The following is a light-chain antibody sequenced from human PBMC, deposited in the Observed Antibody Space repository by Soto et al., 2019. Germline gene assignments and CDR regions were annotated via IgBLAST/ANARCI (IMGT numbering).Light chain of an antibody. CDR1: QYLSTSY. J-gene: IGKJ2*01. CDR2: GTS. Sequence: EIVLTQSPAALSLSLGERATLSCRASQYLSTSYLAWYQQKPGQAPRLLIYGTSRRATGIPDRFSGSGSGTDFTLTITRLEPEDFAVYYCQQYVGSPKTFGLGTKLEIK. V-gene: IGKV3-20*01. CDR3: QQYVGSPKT.